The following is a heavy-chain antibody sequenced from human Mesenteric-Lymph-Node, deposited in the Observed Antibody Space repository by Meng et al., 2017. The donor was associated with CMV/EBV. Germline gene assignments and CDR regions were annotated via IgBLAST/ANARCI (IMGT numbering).Heavy chain of an antibody. D-gene: IGHD3-10*01. CDR1: GFSFSTFG. CDR2: IKQDGSEK. Sequence: GESLKISCAASGFSFSTFGMHWVRQAPGKGLEWVANIKQDGSEKYYVDSVKGRFTISRDNAKKSLYLQMNSLRTEDTAVYYCASRDYYYFNKDVWGQGTTVTVSS. V-gene: IGHV3-7*01. J-gene: IGHJ6*02. CDR3: ASRDYYYFNKDV.